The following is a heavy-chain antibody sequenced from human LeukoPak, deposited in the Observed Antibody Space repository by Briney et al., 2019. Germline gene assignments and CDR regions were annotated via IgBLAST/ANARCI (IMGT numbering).Heavy chain of an antibody. CDR1: GFTFSSYS. Sequence: PGGSLRLSCAASGFTFSSYSMNWVRQAPGKGLEWVSSISSSSSYIYYADSVKGRFTISRDNAKNSLYLQMNSLRAEDTAVYYCARDLVPAAIRGDWFDPWGQGTLVTVSS. D-gene: IGHD2-2*01. CDR3: ARDLVPAAIRGDWFDP. J-gene: IGHJ5*02. CDR2: ISSSSSYI. V-gene: IGHV3-21*01.